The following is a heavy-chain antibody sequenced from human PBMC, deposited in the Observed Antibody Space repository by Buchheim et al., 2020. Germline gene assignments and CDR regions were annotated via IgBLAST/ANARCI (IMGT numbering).Heavy chain of an antibody. CDR3: VREGQDAAGTTVYFPY. CDR2: ISAYYGDT. V-gene: IGHV1-18*01. J-gene: IGHJ1*01. Sequence: QVQLVQSGSEVTTPGASVRVSCKASGYTFTTYGISWVRQAPGQGLEWMGWISAYYGDTKYAQNLQGRVTMTTDTSTRTAYMELRSLRSDDTAVYYCVREGQDAAGTTVYFPYWGQGTL. D-gene: IGHD1-7*01. CDR1: GYTFTTYG.